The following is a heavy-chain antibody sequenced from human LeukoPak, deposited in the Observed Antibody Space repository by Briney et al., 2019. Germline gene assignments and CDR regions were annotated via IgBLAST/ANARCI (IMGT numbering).Heavy chain of an antibody. CDR1: EFTLRTHY. Sequence: GGSLRLSCVASEFTLRTHYINWVRQAPGKGLEWVSVIDSDYTTYYADSVKGRITISRGNSKNTVFLQMNSLRAEDTAVYYCARDPPSHKYRGAFDVWGQGTFVTVSS. CDR3: ARDPPSHKYRGAFDV. D-gene: IGHD5-12*01. CDR2: IDSDYTT. J-gene: IGHJ3*01. V-gene: IGHV3-53*01.